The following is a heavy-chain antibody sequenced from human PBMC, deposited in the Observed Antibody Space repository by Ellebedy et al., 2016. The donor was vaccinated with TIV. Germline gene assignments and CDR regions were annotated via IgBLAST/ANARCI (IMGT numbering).Heavy chain of an antibody. Sequence: GESLKISCTASGFTVGNNYLNWLRQAPGKGLDGVSLIYSGGDTVYADSVKGRFTISRDSSKNTLYLQMNSLRAEDTAVYYCARDPPGIAASGPYKWGQGTLVTVSS. CDR3: ARDPPGIAASGPYK. V-gene: IGHV3-53*01. J-gene: IGHJ4*02. CDR1: GFTVGNNY. CDR2: IYSGGDT. D-gene: IGHD6-13*01.